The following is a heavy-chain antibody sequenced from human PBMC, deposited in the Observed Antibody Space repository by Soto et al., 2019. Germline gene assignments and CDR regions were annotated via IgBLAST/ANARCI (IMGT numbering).Heavy chain of an antibody. CDR2: IYYSGST. CDR3: ARGLIAVAGKTYFDY. J-gene: IGHJ4*02. Sequence: SETLSLTCTVSGGSISSYYWSWIRQPPGKGLEWIGYIYYSGSTNYNPSLKSRVTISVDTSKNQFSLKLSSVTAADTAVYYCARGLIAVAGKTYFDYWGQGTLVTVSS. CDR1: GGSISSYY. D-gene: IGHD6-19*01. V-gene: IGHV4-59*01.